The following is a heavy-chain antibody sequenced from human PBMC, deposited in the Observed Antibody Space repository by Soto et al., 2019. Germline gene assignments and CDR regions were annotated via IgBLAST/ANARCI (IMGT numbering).Heavy chain of an antibody. Sequence: LRLSCAASGFTFSSHSINWVRQAPGKGLEWVSCISGSGATKYYADSVKGRFTISRDNARNSLYLQMSSLSDEDTAVYYCARAIRGFSYVVDYWGQGTLVTVS. CDR2: ISGSGATK. J-gene: IGHJ4*02. CDR1: GFTFSSHS. D-gene: IGHD5-18*01. V-gene: IGHV3-48*02. CDR3: ARAIRGFSYVVDY.